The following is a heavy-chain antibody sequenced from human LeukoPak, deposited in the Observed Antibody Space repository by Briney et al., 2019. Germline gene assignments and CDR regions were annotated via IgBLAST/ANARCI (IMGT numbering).Heavy chain of an antibody. V-gene: IGHV1-8*03. J-gene: IGHJ6*03. CDR3: ARGQFSSWWYYYYMDV. Sequence: ASVKVSCKASGYTFTSYDINWVRQATGQGLEWMGWMNPNSGNTGYAQKFQGRVTITRNTSISTAYMELSSLRSEDTAVYYCARGQFSSWWYYYYMDVWGKGTTVTVSS. CDR1: GYTFTSYD. D-gene: IGHD6-13*01. CDR2: MNPNSGNT.